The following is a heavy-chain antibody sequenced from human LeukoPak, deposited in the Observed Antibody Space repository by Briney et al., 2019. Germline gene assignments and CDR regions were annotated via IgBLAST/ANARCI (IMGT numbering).Heavy chain of an antibody. CDR2: IRYDGSNK. D-gene: IGHD1-26*01. V-gene: IGHV3-30*02. Sequence: GGSLRLSCAASGFTFSSYGMHWVRQAPGKGLEWVAFIRYDGSNKYYADSVKGRFTISRDNSKNTLYLQMNSLRAEDTAVYYCAKDGTIIVGATGLGYWGQGTLVTVSP. CDR1: GFTFSSYG. CDR3: AKDGTIIVGATGLGY. J-gene: IGHJ4*02.